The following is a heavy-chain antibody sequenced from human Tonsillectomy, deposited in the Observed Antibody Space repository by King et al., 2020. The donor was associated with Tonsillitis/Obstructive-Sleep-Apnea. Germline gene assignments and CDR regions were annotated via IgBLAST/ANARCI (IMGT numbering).Heavy chain of an antibody. CDR1: GFSLSTSGVG. Sequence: ITLKESGPTLVEPTQTLTLTCTFSGFSLSTSGVGVGWIRQPPGKALEWLALIYWDDDKRYSPSLRGRLTITKDTSKSQVVLTMTNMDPVDTATYYCAHSGSSWYSFDYWGQGTLVTVSS. D-gene: IGHD6-13*01. V-gene: IGHV2-5*02. CDR3: AHSGSSWYSFDY. J-gene: IGHJ4*02. CDR2: IYWDDDK.